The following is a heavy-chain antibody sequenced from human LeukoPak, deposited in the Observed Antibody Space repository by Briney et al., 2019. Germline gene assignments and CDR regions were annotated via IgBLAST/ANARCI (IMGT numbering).Heavy chain of an antibody. CDR3: ARLGCSSTSCLAYPRYYYYYMDV. CDR1: GYNFPIYW. J-gene: IGHJ6*03. V-gene: IGHV5-51*01. CDR2: IYPDDSNT. Sequence: GESLKISCQGSGYNFPIYWIGWVRQMPGQGLEWMGIIYPDDSNTIYGPSFQGQVTISADKSINTAYLEWSSLKASGTAMYYCARLGCSSTSCLAYPRYYYYYMDVWGKGTTVTVSS. D-gene: IGHD2-2*01.